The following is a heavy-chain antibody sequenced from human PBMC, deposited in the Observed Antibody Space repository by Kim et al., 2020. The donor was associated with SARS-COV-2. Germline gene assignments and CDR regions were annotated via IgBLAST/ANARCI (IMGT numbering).Heavy chain of an antibody. Sequence: PSLKRRVTISVDTSKAQFSLKLSSVTAADTAVYYCARSRDSSGYYRSMDVWGQGTTVTVSS. D-gene: IGHD3-22*01. CDR3: ARSRDSSGYYRSMDV. V-gene: IGHV4-34*13. J-gene: IGHJ6*02.